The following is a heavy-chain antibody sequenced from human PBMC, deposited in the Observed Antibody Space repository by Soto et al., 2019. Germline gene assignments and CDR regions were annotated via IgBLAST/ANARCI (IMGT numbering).Heavy chain of an antibody. Sequence: GASVKVSYKASGYTFTSYGINWVRQATGQGLEWMGWMNPNSGNTGYAQKFQGRVTMTRNTSISTAYMELSSLRSEDTAVYYCARGHMTTVTTTDYWGQGTLVTVS. V-gene: IGHV1-8*01. D-gene: IGHD4-17*01. J-gene: IGHJ4*02. CDR2: MNPNSGNT. CDR1: GYTFTSYG. CDR3: ARGHMTTVTTTDY.